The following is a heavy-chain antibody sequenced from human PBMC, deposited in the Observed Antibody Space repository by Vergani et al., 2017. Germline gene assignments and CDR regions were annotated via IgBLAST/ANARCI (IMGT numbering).Heavy chain of an antibody. CDR1: GCSISSGGYS. D-gene: IGHD6-19*01. J-gene: IGHJ4*02. CDR3: ARGIAVAGYLDY. Sequence: QVQLQESGPGLVKPSQTLSLTCTVSGCSISSGGYSWSWIRQHPGKGLEWIWYIYYSGSTYYNPSLKSRVTISVDTSKNQFSLELSSVTAADTAVYYCARGIAVAGYLDYWGQGTLVTVYS. V-gene: IGHV4-31*03. CDR2: IYYSGST.